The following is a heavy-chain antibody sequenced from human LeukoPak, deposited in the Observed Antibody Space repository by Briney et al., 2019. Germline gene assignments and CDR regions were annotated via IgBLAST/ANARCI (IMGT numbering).Heavy chain of an antibody. CDR1: RFTFSIYA. CDR2: ISGSGGDT. CDR3: ATVSGRKKFDC. Sequence: GGSLRLSCAASRFTFSIYAMSWVRQAPGKGLEWVSGISGSGGDTYYADSVKGRFTISRDNSKNRVYLQINSLRAEDTAVYYCATVSGRKKFDCWGQGTLVSVSS. J-gene: IGHJ4*02. D-gene: IGHD1-26*01. V-gene: IGHV3-23*01.